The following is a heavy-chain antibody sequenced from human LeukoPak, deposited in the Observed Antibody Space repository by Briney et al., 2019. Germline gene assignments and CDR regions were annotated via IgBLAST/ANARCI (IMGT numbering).Heavy chain of an antibody. CDR3: ARGYYVWGSYRYTPFDY. Sequence: SETLSLTCTVSGGSISSYYWSWIRQPPGKGLEWIGYIYYSGSTNYNPSLKSRVTISVDTSKNQFSLKLSSVTAADTAVYYCARGYYVWGSYRYTPFDYWGQGTLVTVSS. CDR2: IYYSGST. J-gene: IGHJ4*02. D-gene: IGHD3-16*02. V-gene: IGHV4-59*12. CDR1: GGSISSYY.